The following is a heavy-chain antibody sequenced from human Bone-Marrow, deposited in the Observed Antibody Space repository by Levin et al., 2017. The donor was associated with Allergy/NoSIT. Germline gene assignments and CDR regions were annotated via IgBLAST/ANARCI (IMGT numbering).Heavy chain of an antibody. CDR2: INHSGST. CDR1: GGSFSGYY. D-gene: IGHD5-12*01. CDR3: ARGPAPRLRPYYYYGMDV. V-gene: IGHV4-34*01. Sequence: RSSETLSLTCAVYGGSFSGYYWSWIRQPPGKGLEWIGEINHSGSTNYNPSLKSRVTISVDTSKNQFSLKLSSVTAADTAVYYCARGPAPRLRPYYYYGMDVWGQGTTVTVSS. J-gene: IGHJ6*02.